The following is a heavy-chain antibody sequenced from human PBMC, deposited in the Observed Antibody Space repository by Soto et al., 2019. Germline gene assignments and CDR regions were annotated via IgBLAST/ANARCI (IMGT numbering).Heavy chain of an antibody. J-gene: IGHJ6*02. CDR2: IIPIFGTA. CDR1: GGTFSSNA. Sequence: GASVKVSCKASGGTFSSNAISWVRQAPEQGLEWMGGIIPIFGTANYAQKFQGRVTITADESTSTAYMELSSLRSEDTAVYYCARDKAGRRFGELLGGMDVWGQGTTVTVSS. V-gene: IGHV1-69*13. D-gene: IGHD3-10*01. CDR3: ARDKAGRRFGELLGGMDV.